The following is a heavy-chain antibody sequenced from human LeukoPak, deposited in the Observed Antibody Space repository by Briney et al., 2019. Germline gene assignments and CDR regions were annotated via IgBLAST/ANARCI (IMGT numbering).Heavy chain of an antibody. J-gene: IGHJ6*03. CDR2: INTNTGNP. V-gene: IGHV7-4-1*02. Sequence: ASVKLSCKASGYTFTIYAMNWVRQAPGQGLEWMGWINTNTGNPTYAQGFTGRFVFSLDTSVSTAYLQISSLKAEDTAVYYCATSPGDIYCSSTSCHRYYYYYYMDVWGKGTTVTVSS. CDR1: GYTFTIYA. D-gene: IGHD2-2*02. CDR3: ATSPGDIYCSSTSCHRYYYYYYMDV.